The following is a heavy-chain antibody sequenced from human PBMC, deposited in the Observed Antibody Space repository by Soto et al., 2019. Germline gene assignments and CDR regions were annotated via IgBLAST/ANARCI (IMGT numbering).Heavy chain of an antibody. Sequence: GASVKVSCKTSGYTFSNYGITWVRQAPGQPLEWLGWISLYSDGTNYAQKFQGRVSMTTDTSTTTAYMELRSLRSDDTAVYYCARVVPGAEAWFGPWGQETLVTVSS. CDR3: ARVVPGAEAWFGP. CDR1: GYTFSNYG. V-gene: IGHV1-18*01. J-gene: IGHJ5*02. CDR2: ISLYSDGT. D-gene: IGHD2-2*01.